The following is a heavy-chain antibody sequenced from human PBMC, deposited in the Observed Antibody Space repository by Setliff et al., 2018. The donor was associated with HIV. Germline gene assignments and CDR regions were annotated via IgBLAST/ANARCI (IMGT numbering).Heavy chain of an antibody. J-gene: IGHJ3*02. CDR3: ARGGGGYDSSGNDAFDI. CDR2: ISYDGSNK. Sequence: PGGSLRLSCAASGFTFSSYAMHWVRQAPGKGLEWVAVISYDGSNKYYADSVKGRFTISRDNSKNTLYLQMNSLRAEDTAVYYCARGGGGYDSSGNDAFDIWGQGTVVTVSS. V-gene: IGHV3-30*04. D-gene: IGHD3-22*01. CDR1: GFTFSSYA.